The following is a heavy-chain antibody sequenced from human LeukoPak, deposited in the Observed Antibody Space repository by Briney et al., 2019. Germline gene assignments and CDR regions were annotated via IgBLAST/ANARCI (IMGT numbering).Heavy chain of an antibody. CDR1: GFIVSTNF. V-gene: IGHV3-66*01. CDR3: AAPGVPAATYYFDY. J-gene: IGHJ4*02. CDR2: IYSSGDT. Sequence: GGSLRLSCAASGFIVSTNFMTWVRQAPGKGLEWVSLIYSSGDTFYTDSVKGRFNISRDTSKNTLFLQMNSLRAEDTAVYYCAAPGVPAATYYFDYWGQGTLVTVSS. D-gene: IGHD2-2*01.